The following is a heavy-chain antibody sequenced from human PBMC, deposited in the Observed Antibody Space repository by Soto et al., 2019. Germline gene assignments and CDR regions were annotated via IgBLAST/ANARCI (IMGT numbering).Heavy chain of an antibody. V-gene: IGHV3-21*01. CDR2: ISDSSSYI. J-gene: IGHJ6*02. D-gene: IGHD1-26*01. Sequence: GGSLRLSCAASGFTFSTYSMNWVRQAPGKGLEWVSSISDSSSYIYYADSVKGRFTISRDNAKNSLYLQMNSLRAEDTAVYYCASAGATGDYYYYGMDVWGQGTTVTVSS. CDR3: ASAGATGDYYYYGMDV. CDR1: GFTFSTYS.